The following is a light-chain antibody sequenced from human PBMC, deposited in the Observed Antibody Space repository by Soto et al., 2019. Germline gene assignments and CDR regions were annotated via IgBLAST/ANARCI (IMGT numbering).Light chain of an antibody. CDR2: GAS. J-gene: IGKJ1*01. V-gene: IGKV3-20*01. CDR1: QSVSSSY. Sequence: EIVLTQSPGTLSLSPGERATLSCRASQSVSSSYLARYQQKPGQAPRLPIYGASCRATGVPDRFSGSGSGTDFTLTISRLEPEDFAVYYCQQYGSSPRTFGQGTKVEIK. CDR3: QQYGSSPRT.